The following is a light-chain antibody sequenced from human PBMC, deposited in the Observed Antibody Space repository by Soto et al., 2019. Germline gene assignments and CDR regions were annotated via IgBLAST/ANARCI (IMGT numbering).Light chain of an antibody. CDR3: QSYDNSLSGSEV. Sequence: QSVLTRPPSVSGAPGQRVTISCTGSSSNIGAGYDVHWYQQLPGTAPKLLIYVNTNRPSGVPDRFSGSKSGTSASLAITGLQAEDEADYYCQSYDNSLSGSEVFGGGTKLTVL. CDR1: SSNIGAGYD. J-gene: IGLJ3*02. V-gene: IGLV1-40*01. CDR2: VNT.